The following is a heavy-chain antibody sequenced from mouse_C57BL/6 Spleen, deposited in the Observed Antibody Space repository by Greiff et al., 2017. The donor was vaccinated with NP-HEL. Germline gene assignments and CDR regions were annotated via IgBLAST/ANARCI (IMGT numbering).Heavy chain of an antibody. Sequence: QVQLKQPGAELVMPGASVKLSCKASGYTFTSYWMHWVKQRPGQGLEWIGEIDPSDSYTNYNQKFKGKSTLTVDKSSSTAYMQLSSLTSEDSAVYYCARRYYYGSSLFFDYWGQGTTLTVSS. D-gene: IGHD1-1*01. J-gene: IGHJ2*01. CDR1: GYTFTSYW. CDR2: IDPSDSYT. V-gene: IGHV1-69*01. CDR3: ARRYYYGSSLFFDY.